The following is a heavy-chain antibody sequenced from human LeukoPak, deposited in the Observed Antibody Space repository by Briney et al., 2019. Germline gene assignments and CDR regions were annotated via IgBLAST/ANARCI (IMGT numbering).Heavy chain of an antibody. CDR2: VGLSGRT. V-gene: IGHV4-4*02. CDR1: GGSISSTNW. J-gene: IGHJ4*02. Sequence: SGTLSLTCGVSGGSISSTNWWTWVRQPPGEGLEWIGEVGLSGRTNYNPSLESRVTISVDMSSNHISLKLTCVTAADTAVYYCARECGPYRHLDHSGQGTLVTVSS. CDR3: ARECGPYRHLDH.